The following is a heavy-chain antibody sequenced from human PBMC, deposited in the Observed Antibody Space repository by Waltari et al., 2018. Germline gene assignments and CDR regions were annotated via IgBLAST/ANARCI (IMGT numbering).Heavy chain of an antibody. V-gene: IGHV4-4*02. D-gene: IGHD1-1*01. J-gene: IGHJ4*02. Sequence: QLQLQESGPGLVKPSGTLSLICAVSGDSMRPSDYWSWVRQPPGKGLEWIGQVRGDGKTNYNPSFASRVTMSLDTSTYHFALKLTSATAADTALYYCARDRGRGLYLDTWGQGTLVTVSP. CDR2: VRGDGKT. CDR1: GDSMRPSDY. CDR3: ARDRGRGLYLDT.